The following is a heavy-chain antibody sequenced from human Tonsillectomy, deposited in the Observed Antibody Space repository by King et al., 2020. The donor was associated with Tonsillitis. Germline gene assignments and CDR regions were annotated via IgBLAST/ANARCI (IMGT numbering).Heavy chain of an antibody. J-gene: IGHJ4*02. Sequence: LQLQESGPGLVKPSETLSLTCTVSGGSISSSSYYWGWIRQPPGKGLEWIGSIHYSGSTYYNPSLKSRVTMSVDTSNNQFSLKLSSVTAADTAVYYCARGSRLGIYYFDYWGQGTLVTVSS. CDR1: GGSISSSSYY. V-gene: IGHV4-39*01. D-gene: IGHD3-22*01. CDR3: ARGSRLGIYYFDY. CDR2: IHYSGST.